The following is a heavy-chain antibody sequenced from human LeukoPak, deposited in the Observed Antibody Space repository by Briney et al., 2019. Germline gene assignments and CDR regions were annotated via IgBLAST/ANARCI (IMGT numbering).Heavy chain of an antibody. D-gene: IGHD3-22*01. CDR2: IYYSGST. Sequence: QTSETLCLTCTVSGGSISSYYWSWIRQPPGKGLEWIGYIYYSGSTNYNPSLKSRVTISVDTSKNQFSLKLSSVTAADTAVYYCARGKYYYDSSGYLDPVALDYWGQGTLVTVSS. CDR3: ARGKYYYDSSGYLDPVALDY. V-gene: IGHV4-59*08. CDR1: GGSISSYY. J-gene: IGHJ4*02.